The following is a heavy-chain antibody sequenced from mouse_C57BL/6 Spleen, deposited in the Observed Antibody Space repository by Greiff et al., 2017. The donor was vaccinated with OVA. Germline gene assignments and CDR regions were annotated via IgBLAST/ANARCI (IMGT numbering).Heavy chain of an antibody. V-gene: IGHV1-55*01. Sequence: QVQLQQPGAELVKPGASVKMSCKASGYTFTSYWITWVKQRPGQGLEWIGDIYPGSGSTNYNEKFKSKATLTVDTSSSTAYMQLSSLTSEDAAVYYCARGDYDGSRFDYWGQGTTLTVAS. D-gene: IGHD2-4*01. CDR1: GYTFTSYW. CDR3: ARGDYDGSRFDY. CDR2: IYPGSGST. J-gene: IGHJ2*01.